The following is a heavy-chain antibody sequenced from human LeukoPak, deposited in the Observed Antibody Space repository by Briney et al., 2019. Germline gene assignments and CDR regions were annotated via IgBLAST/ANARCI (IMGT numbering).Heavy chain of an antibody. J-gene: IGHJ5*02. D-gene: IGHD6-13*01. CDR1: GFTFSSYG. CDR3: AKVLGIAAVSTPFDP. CDR2: IRYDGSNK. Sequence: GGSLRLSCAASGFTFSSYGMHWVRQAPGKGLEWVAFIRYDGSNKYYADSVKGRFTISRDNSKNTLYLQMNSLRAEDTAVHYCAKVLGIAAVSTPFDPWGQGTLVTVSS. V-gene: IGHV3-30*02.